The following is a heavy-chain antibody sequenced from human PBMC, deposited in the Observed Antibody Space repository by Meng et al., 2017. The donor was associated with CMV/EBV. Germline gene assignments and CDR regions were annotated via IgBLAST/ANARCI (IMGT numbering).Heavy chain of an antibody. Sequence: GGPLRLSFAASGFPFSSYSLNWVRQAPGKGLEWVSSISSSSSYIYYADSVMGRFTISRDNAKNSLYLQMNSLRAEDTAVYYCARDQYSSSSHYYYYGMDVWGQGTTVTVSS. CDR3: ARDQYSSSSHYYYYGMDV. CDR2: ISSSSSYI. J-gene: IGHJ6*02. D-gene: IGHD6-6*01. V-gene: IGHV3-21*01. CDR1: GFPFSSYS.